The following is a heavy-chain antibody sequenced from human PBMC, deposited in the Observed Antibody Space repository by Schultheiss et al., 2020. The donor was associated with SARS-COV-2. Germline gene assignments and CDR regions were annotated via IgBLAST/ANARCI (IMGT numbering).Heavy chain of an antibody. Sequence: GESLKISCAASGFTFSSYWMHWVRQAPGKGLVWVAVISYDGSNKYYADSVKGRFTISRDNSKNTLYLQMNSLRAEDTAVYYCAKDRRTINYYFDYWGQGTLVTVSS. J-gene: IGHJ4*02. CDR3: AKDRRTINYYFDY. V-gene: IGHV3-30*18. D-gene: IGHD3-3*01. CDR2: ISYDGSNK. CDR1: GFTFSSYW.